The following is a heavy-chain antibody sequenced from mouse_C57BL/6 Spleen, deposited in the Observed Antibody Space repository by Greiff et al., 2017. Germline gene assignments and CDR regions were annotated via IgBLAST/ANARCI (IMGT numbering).Heavy chain of an antibody. CDR2: INPSNGGT. V-gene: IGHV1-53*01. CDR1: GYTFTSYW. CDR3: ARPSHYYGSRAWFAY. Sequence: VKLQQPGTELVKPGASVKLSCKASGYTFTSYWMHWVKQRPGQGLEWIGNINPSNGGTNYNEKFKSKATLTVDKSSSTAYMQLSSLTSEDSAVYYCARPSHYYGSRAWFAYWGQGTLVTVSA. D-gene: IGHD1-1*01. J-gene: IGHJ3*01.